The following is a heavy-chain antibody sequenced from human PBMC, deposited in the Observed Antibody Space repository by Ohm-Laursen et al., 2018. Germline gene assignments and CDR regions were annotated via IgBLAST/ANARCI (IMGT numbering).Heavy chain of an antibody. Sequence: PSQTLSLTWTVSGASINLYYWSWIRQPPGKGLEWIGYINHSGSTNYNPSLKSRLTISVDTSKNQFSLKLTSVTAADTAVYYCARDLIAYCPTTSCDNFGMDVWGQGTTVTVSS. CDR3: ARDLIAYCPTTSCDNFGMDV. D-gene: IGHD2-2*01. CDR2: INHSGST. V-gene: IGHV4-59*01. CDR1: GASINLYY. J-gene: IGHJ6*02.